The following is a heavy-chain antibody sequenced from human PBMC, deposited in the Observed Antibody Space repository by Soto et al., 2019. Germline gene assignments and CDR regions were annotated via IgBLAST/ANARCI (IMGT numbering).Heavy chain of an antibody. V-gene: IGHV3-66*01. J-gene: IGHJ4*02. Sequence: PGGPLRLCCSASGVAVSTKYMSWVRQAPGKGLEWVSVIYSGGSTFYADSVRGRFTISRDNSKNTVNLQMNSLRAEDTAVYYCARDPWAADYWGQGTLVTVSS. CDR1: GVAVSTKY. CDR2: IYSGGST. CDR3: ARDPWAADY. D-gene: IGHD3-16*01.